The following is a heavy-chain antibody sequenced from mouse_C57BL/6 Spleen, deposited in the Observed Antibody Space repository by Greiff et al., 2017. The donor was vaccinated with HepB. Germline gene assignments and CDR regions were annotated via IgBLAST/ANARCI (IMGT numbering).Heavy chain of an antibody. CDR3: TSITTVVATVDY. D-gene: IGHD1-1*01. CDR2: IRNKANNHAT. V-gene: IGHV6-6*01. J-gene: IGHJ4*01. Sequence: EVQRVESGGGLVQPGGSMKLSCAASGFTFSDAWMDWVRQSPEKGLEWVAEIRNKANNHATYYAESVKGRFTISRDDSKSSVYLQMNSLRAEDTGIYYCTSITTVVATVDYWGQGTSVTVSS. CDR1: GFTFSDAW.